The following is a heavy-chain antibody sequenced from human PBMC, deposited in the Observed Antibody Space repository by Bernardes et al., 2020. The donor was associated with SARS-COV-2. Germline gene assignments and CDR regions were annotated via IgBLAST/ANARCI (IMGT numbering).Heavy chain of an antibody. CDR2: ISGSGGST. Sequence: GGSLRLSCAASGFTFSSYAMTWVRQAPGKGLEWVSTISGSGGSTYYADSVKGRFTISRDNSKNTLYLQMNSLRAEDTAVFYCAGYGSGSYKWFDPWGQGTLVIVSS. D-gene: IGHD3-10*01. V-gene: IGHV3-23*01. CDR1: GFTFSSYA. J-gene: IGHJ5*02. CDR3: AGYGSGSYKWFDP.